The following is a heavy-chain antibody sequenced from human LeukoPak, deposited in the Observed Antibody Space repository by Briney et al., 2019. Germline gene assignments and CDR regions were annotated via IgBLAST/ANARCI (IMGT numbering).Heavy chain of an antibody. Sequence: VKISCKVSGYTFTDYYMHWVQQAPGKGLEWMGLVDPEDGETIYAEKFQGRVTITADTSTDPAYMELSSLRSEDTAVYYCATGFIFGVVIRRHLKDNFDYWGQGTLVTVSS. CDR1: GYTFTDYY. J-gene: IGHJ4*02. CDR2: VDPEDGET. D-gene: IGHD3-3*02. CDR3: ATGFIFGVVIRRHLKDNFDY. V-gene: IGHV1-69-2*01.